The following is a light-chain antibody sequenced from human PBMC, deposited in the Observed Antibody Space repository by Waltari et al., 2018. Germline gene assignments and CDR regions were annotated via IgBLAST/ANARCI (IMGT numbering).Light chain of an antibody. V-gene: IGKV4-1*01. J-gene: IGKJ4*01. Sequence: DIVMTQSPDSLAVSLGERATINCKSSQSVLYSSNNKNYLAWYQQKPGQPPKLPIYWASTRESGFPDRFSGSGCGTDFTLTISSLQAEDVAVYYCQQYYSTPLTFGGGTKVEIK. CDR1: QSVLYSSNNKNY. CDR3: QQYYSTPLT. CDR2: WAS.